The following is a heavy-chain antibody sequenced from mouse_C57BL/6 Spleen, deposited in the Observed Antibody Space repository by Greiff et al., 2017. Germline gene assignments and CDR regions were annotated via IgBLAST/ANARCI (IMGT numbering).Heavy chain of an antibody. D-gene: IGHD2-1*01. CDR3: ARERDIYYGNYGAMDY. J-gene: IGHJ4*01. CDR1: GYTFTDHT. CDR2: IYPRDGST. Sequence: VKLQESDAELVKPGASVKISCKVSGYTFTDHTIHWMKQRPEQGLEWIGYIYPRDGSTKYNEKFKGKATLTADKSSSTAYMQLNSLTSEDSAVYFCARERDIYYGNYGAMDYWGQGTSVTVSS. V-gene: IGHV1-78*01.